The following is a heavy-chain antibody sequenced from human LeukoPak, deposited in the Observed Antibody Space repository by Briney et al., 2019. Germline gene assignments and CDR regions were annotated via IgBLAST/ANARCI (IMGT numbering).Heavy chain of an antibody. CDR1: SGSINNTNYY. Sequence: SETLSLTCTVSSGSINNTNYYWGWIRQSPGKGLEWIGSINHSGTTYYNPSLKSRLTISVDTSKNQFSLRLRSVTAADTAIYYCARDIPTGRFDYWGQGTLVTVSS. V-gene: IGHV4-39*07. CDR2: INHSGTT. CDR3: ARDIPTGRFDY. D-gene: IGHD2-2*02. J-gene: IGHJ4*02.